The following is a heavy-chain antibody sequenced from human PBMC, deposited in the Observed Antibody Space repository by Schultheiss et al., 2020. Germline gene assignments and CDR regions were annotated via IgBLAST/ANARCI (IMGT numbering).Heavy chain of an antibody. V-gene: IGHV3-7*01. Sequence: GGSLRLSCVASGFTFSSYAMHWVRQAPGKGLEWVANIKQDGSEKYYVDSVKGRFTISRDNSKNTLYLQMNSLRAEDTAVYYCAKDRRTYYYGMDVWGQGTTVTVSS. CDR3: AKDRRTYYYGMDV. CDR1: GFTFSSYA. J-gene: IGHJ6*02. CDR2: IKQDGSEK.